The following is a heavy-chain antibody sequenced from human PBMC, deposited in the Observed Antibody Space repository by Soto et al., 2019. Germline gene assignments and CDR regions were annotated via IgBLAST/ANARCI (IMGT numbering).Heavy chain of an antibody. D-gene: IGHD5-12*01. J-gene: IGHJ6*03. CDR1: GGSISSGGYY. V-gene: IGHV4-31*02. Sequence: SETLSLTCTVAGGSISSGGYYWSWIRQHPGKGLEWIGYIYYSGSTYYNPSLKRRVTISVDTSKNPFSLKLSSLTAADTAVYYCARDQVGGSDASYYYMDVWGKEPRVTLSS. CDR2: IYYSGST. CDR3: ARDQVGGSDASYYYMDV.